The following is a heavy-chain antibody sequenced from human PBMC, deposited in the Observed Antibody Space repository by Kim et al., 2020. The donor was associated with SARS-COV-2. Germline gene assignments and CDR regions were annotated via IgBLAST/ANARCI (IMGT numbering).Heavy chain of an antibody. CDR2: ISGSGSTI. V-gene: IGHV3-48*02. CDR1: GFTLSSYS. CDR3: ARDRGGLSVAGPDS. D-gene: IGHD6-19*01. J-gene: IGHJ4*02. Sequence: GGSLRLSCATSGFTLSSYSMSWVRQAPGKGLECVSYISGSGSTIYYADSVKGRFTISRDNAKNSLYLQMNSLRDEDTAVYYCARDRGGLSVAGPDSWGQGTLVTVSS.